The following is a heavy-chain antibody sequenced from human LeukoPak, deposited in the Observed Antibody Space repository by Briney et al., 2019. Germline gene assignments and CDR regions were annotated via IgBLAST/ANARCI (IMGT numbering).Heavy chain of an antibody. CDR3: ARVDWYKFDY. V-gene: IGHV3-23*01. Sequence: PGGSLRLSCAASGFTFSSYPMNWVRQAPGKGLEWVSGISGSGGSTYYADSVKGRFTISRDNSKNTLYLQMNSLRVEDTAVYYCARVDWYKFDYWGQGTLVTVSS. CDR2: ISGSGGST. D-gene: IGHD3-9*01. CDR1: GFTFSSYP. J-gene: IGHJ4*02.